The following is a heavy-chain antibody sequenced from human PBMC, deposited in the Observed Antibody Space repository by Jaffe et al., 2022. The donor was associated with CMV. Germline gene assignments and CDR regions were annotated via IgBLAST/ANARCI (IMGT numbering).Heavy chain of an antibody. V-gene: IGHV3-66*01. Sequence: DVLLVESGGGLVQPGGSLRLSCAASGFNVSNSYMSWVRQAPGKGLEWVSAIYSDGATYYADSVKGRFTISRDNSKNTLSLQMNSLRVEDTAVYYCARDAGGVGGNWFDPWGQGTLVTVSS. D-gene: IGHD1-26*01. CDR1: GFNVSNSY. CDR2: IYSDGAT. J-gene: IGHJ5*02. CDR3: ARDAGGVGGNWFDP.